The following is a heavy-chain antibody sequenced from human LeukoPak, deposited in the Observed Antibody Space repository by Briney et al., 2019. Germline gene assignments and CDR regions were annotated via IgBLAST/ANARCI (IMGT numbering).Heavy chain of an antibody. D-gene: IGHD3-22*01. CDR2: ISNDGSNK. Sequence: GGSLRLFCAASGFTFNSYAMYWVRQAPGKGLEWVVVISNDGSNKYYADSVKGRFTISRDNSKNTLYLQMNSLRAEDTAVYYCAKHYYDSSGYEAHDAFNIWGQGTMVTVSS. V-gene: IGHV3-30*18. CDR3: AKHYYDSSGYEAHDAFNI. J-gene: IGHJ3*02. CDR1: GFTFNSYA.